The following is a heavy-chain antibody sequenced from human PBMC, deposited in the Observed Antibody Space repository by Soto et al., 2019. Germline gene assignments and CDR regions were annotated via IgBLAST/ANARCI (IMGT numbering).Heavy chain of an antibody. Sequence: QVQLQQWGAGLLKPSETLSLTCAVYGGSFSGYYWSWIRQPPGKGLEWIGEINHSGSTNYNPSLKSRVTISVDTSKNQFSLKLSSVTAADTAVYYCARPVLRYFDWLASAEAFDIWGQGTMVTVSS. V-gene: IGHV4-34*01. CDR2: INHSGST. J-gene: IGHJ3*02. CDR3: ARPVLRYFDWLASAEAFDI. CDR1: GGSFSGYY. D-gene: IGHD3-9*01.